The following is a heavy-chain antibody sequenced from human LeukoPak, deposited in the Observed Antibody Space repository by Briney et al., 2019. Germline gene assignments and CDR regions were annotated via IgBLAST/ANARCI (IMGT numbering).Heavy chain of an antibody. CDR1: GYTFTGYY. J-gene: IGHJ6*03. CDR3: ASLRDGYNFDYYYIDV. CDR2: INPNSGGT. V-gene: IGHV1-2*06. Sequence: ASVKVSCKACGYTFTGYYMHWVRQAPGQGLEWMGRINPNSGGTNYAQKFQGRVTMTRDTSISTAYMELSRLRSDDTAVYYCASLRDGYNFDYYYIDVWGKGTTVTVSS. D-gene: IGHD5-24*01.